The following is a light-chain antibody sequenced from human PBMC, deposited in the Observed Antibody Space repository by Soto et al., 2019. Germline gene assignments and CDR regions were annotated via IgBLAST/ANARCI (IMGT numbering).Light chain of an antibody. J-gene: IGLJ2*01. CDR1: SSDVGGYNH. CDR2: DVT. Sequence: QSALTQPASVSGSPGQSITISCTGTSSDVGGYNHVSWYQQHPGKAPKLMIYDVTDRPSGVSNRFSGSKSGNTAALAISGLQAEDEADYYCNSYTSTNTLVFGGGTKLPVL. CDR3: NSYTSTNTLV. V-gene: IGLV2-14*03.